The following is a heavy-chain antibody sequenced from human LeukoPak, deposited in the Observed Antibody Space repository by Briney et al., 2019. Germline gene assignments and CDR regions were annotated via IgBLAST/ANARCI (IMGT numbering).Heavy chain of an antibody. CDR2: INPNSGGT. CDR3: ARDMDSGPDFFDY. CDR1: GYTLTELS. D-gene: IGHD1-26*01. J-gene: IGHJ4*02. V-gene: IGHV1-2*02. Sequence: ASVKVSCKVSGYTLTELSMHWVRQAPGQGLEWMGWINPNSGGTNYAQKFQGRVTMTRDTSISTAYMELSRLRSDDTAVYYCARDMDSGPDFFDYWGLGTLVTVSS.